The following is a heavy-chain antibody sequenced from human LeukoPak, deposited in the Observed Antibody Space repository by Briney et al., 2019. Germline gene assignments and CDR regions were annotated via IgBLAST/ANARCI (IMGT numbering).Heavy chain of an antibody. V-gene: IGHV3-7*03. CDR1: GFPFNAYW. D-gene: IGHD6-13*01. Sequence: GGSLRLSCAASGFPFNAYWMTWVRQAPGKGLEWVANIRQDGDTKYYVDSVKGRFTISRDNAMNSLYLQMNSLRAKDTAIYYCARSLPYGTTWYGRSDFWGQGTLVTVSS. CDR3: ARSLPYGTTWYGRSDF. J-gene: IGHJ4*02. CDR2: IRQDGDTK.